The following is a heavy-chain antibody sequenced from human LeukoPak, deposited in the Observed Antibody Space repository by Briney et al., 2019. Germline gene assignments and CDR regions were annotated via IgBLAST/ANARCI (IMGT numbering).Heavy chain of an antibody. CDR3: ARAPSNYYDSSGYYYNY. D-gene: IGHD3-22*01. V-gene: IGHV1-69*06. J-gene: IGHJ4*02. Sequence: SVKVSCKASGGTFSSYAISWVRQAPGQGLGWMGGIIPIFGTANYAQKFQGRVTITADKSTSTAYMELSSLRSEDTAVYYCARAPSNYYDSSGYYYNYWGQGTLVTVSS. CDR1: GGTFSSYA. CDR2: IIPIFGTA.